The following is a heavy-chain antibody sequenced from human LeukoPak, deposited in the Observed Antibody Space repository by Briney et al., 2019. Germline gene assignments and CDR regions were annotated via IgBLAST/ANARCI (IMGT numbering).Heavy chain of an antibody. CDR2: IKQDGSEK. J-gene: IGHJ4*02. V-gene: IGHV3-7*01. CDR3: ARDKYYDRYFDS. CDR1: GFTFNSNW. D-gene: IGHD3-22*01. Sequence: GGSLRLSCVASGFTFNSNWMSWVRQAPGKGLEGVANIKQDGSEKYYVDSVKGRFTISRDNAKNSLSLQMNSLRAEDTAVYYCARDKYYDRYFDSWGQGTLVTVSS.